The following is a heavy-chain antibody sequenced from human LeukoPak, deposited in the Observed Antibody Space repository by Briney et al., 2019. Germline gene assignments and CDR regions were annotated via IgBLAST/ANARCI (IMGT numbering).Heavy chain of an antibody. Sequence: GGSLRLSCAVSGFTFSSYSMNWVRQAPGKGLEWVSYISSSSSTIFYADFVKGRFAISRDNAKNSLYLQMNSLRAEDTAVYYCARDLSLYTGQLPFDYWGQGALVTVSS. V-gene: IGHV3-48*01. J-gene: IGHJ4*02. CDR1: GFTFSSYS. CDR3: ARDLSLYTGQLPFDY. D-gene: IGHD2-2*01. CDR2: ISSSSSTI.